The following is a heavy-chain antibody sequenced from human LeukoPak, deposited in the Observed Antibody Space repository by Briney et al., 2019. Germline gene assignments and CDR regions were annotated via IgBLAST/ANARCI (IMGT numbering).Heavy chain of an antibody. CDR1: GGSISSYY. V-gene: IGHV4-59*08. Sequence: SETLSLTCTVSGGSISSYYWSWIRQPPGKGLEWIGYIYYSGSTNYNPSLKSRVTISVDTSKNQFSLKLSSVTAADTDVYYCARHAYSSSWYLDYWGQGTLVTVSS. D-gene: IGHD6-13*01. CDR3: ARHAYSSSWYLDY. CDR2: IYYSGST. J-gene: IGHJ4*02.